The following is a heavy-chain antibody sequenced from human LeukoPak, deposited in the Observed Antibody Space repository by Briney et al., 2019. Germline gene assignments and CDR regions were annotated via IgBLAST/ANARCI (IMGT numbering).Heavy chain of an antibody. CDR1: GFTFSNFA. Sequence: GGSLRLSCAASGFTFSNFAMTWVRQAPGKGLEWVSIVSYGSGSATFYADSVKGRFTISRDTSKNTVYLQMNSLGVEDTAIYYCAKALESTATTRAFDYWGQGTLVTVSS. D-gene: IGHD1-1*01. CDR3: AKALESTATTRAFDY. V-gene: IGHV3-23*01. J-gene: IGHJ4*02. CDR2: VSYGSGSAT.